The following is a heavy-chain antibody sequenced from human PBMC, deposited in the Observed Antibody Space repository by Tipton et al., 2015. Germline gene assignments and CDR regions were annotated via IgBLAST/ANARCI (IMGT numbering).Heavy chain of an antibody. CDR1: SDSINKYY. V-gene: IGHV4-34*01. CDR2: INHSGRP. Sequence: TLSLTCTVSSDSINKYYWNWIRQPPGKGLEWIGEINHSGRPNYTPSLKSRVTISVDTSKHQFSLKMSSVTASDTAVYYCARARGRHGGLFDSWGQGILVTVSS. CDR3: ARARGRHGGLFDS. D-gene: IGHD4-23*01. J-gene: IGHJ4*02.